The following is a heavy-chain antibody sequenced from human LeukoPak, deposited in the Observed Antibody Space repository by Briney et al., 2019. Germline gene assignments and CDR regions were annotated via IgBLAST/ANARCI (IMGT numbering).Heavy chain of an antibody. D-gene: IGHD3-10*01. V-gene: IGHV4-39*07. Sequence: SETLSLTCTVPGGSISSSSYYWGWIRQPPGKGLEWIGSIYYSGSTYYNPSLKSRVTISVDTSKNQFSLKLSSVTAADTAVYYCARDNMVRGAGHDYWGQGTLVTVSS. CDR1: GGSISSSSYY. CDR3: ARDNMVRGAGHDY. CDR2: IYYSGST. J-gene: IGHJ4*02.